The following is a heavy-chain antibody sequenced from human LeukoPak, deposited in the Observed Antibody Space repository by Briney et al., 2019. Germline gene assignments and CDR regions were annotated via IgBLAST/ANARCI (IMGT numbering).Heavy chain of an antibody. J-gene: IGHJ4*02. Sequence: SETLSLTCTVSGGSISSSSYYWGWIRQPPGKGLEWIGSIYYSGSTYYNPSLKSRATISVDTSKNQFSLKLSSVTAADTAVYYCARDSSSWLPFDYWGQGTLVTVSS. CDR1: GGSISSSSYY. CDR3: ARDSSSWLPFDY. D-gene: IGHD6-13*01. CDR2: IYYSGST. V-gene: IGHV4-39*07.